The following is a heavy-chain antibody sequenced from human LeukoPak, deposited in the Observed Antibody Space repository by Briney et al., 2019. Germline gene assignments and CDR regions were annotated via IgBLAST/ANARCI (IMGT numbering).Heavy chain of an antibody. J-gene: IGHJ4*02. CDR3: ARHGIIYGSGTNFDY. Sequence: PSETLSLTCAVYGGSFSGYYWSWIRQPPGKGLEWIGEINHSGSTNYNPSLKSRVTISVDTSKNQFSLKLSSVTAADTAVYFCARHGIIYGSGTNFDYWGQGTLVTVSS. CDR2: INHSGST. CDR1: GGSFSGYY. V-gene: IGHV4-34*01. D-gene: IGHD3-10*01.